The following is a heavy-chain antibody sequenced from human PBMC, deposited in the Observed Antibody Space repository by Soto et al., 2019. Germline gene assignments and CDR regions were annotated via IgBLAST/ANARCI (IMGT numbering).Heavy chain of an antibody. J-gene: IGHJ5*02. Sequence: QVQLVQSGAELKKPGASVKVSCKAPRYIFTAYFMHWVRQAPGQGLEWMGWINPNNGATHYGLSFQGRVTMTRDTSISRAYMELSSLRSDDTAVYYCASHDPGALFDPWGQGTLVIVSS. CDR1: RYIFTAYF. V-gene: IGHV1-2*02. CDR2: INPNNGAT. CDR3: ASHDPGALFDP. D-gene: IGHD1-1*01.